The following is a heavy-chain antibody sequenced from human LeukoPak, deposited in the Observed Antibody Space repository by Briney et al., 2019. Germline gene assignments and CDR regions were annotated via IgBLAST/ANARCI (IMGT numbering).Heavy chain of an antibody. Sequence: GGSLRLSCAASGFTFSTYWMSWVRQAPGKGLEWVSVISGGGNRTYYADSVKGRFTISRDNSKNTLSMKMSSLRAEDTAVYYCAKALGGSYYGDRGFDYWGQGTLVTVSS. D-gene: IGHD1-26*01. V-gene: IGHV3-23*01. J-gene: IGHJ4*02. CDR3: AKALGGSYYGDRGFDY. CDR2: ISGGGNRT. CDR1: GFTFSTYW.